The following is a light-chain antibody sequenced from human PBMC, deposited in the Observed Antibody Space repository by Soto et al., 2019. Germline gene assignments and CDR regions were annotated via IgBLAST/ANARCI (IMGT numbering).Light chain of an antibody. CDR3: QQSYSTPIT. CDR1: QSISGY. Sequence: SPSSLAPSIGGSVTIICRASQSISGYLNWYQQKPGKAPKLLIYAASSLQSGVPSRFSGSGSGTDFTLTISSLQPEDFATYYCQQSYSTPITFGQGTRLAIK. CDR2: AAS. J-gene: IGKJ5*01. V-gene: IGKV1-39*01.